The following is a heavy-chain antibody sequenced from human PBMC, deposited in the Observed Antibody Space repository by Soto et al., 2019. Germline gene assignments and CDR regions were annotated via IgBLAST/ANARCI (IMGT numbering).Heavy chain of an antibody. CDR1: GGSISSYH. V-gene: IGHV4-59*01. D-gene: IGHD3-10*01. Sequence: SNTLSLTCTVSGGSISSYHESWIRQPPGKGLECIGYIYYSGSTNYNPSLMNRVTISLDTSMNQFSLNLISVTASGKVFFYCEGGPHEAPIRGAHFDYWGQGTLVTVS. J-gene: IGHJ4*02. CDR3: EGGPHEAPIRGAHFDY. CDR2: IYYSGST.